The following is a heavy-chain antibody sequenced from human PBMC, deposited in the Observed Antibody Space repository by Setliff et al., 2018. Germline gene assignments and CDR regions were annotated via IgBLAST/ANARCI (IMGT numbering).Heavy chain of an antibody. V-gene: IGHV1-46*01. J-gene: IGHJ4*02. CDR2: INPSGDT. CDR3: ARDGIAARPGADY. Sequence: ASVKVSCKASGYTFSIYYMHWVRQAPGQGLEWMGVINPSGDTDYAQKFQGRVTITRDTSASTAYMELSSLRSEDTAVYYCARDGIAARPGADYWGQGTLVTVSS. CDR1: GYTFSIYY. D-gene: IGHD6-6*01.